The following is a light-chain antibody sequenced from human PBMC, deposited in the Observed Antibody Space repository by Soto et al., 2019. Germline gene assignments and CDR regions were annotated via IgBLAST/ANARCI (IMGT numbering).Light chain of an antibody. CDR3: QKYGTLPWT. CDR2: GAS. V-gene: IGKV3-20*01. Sequence: EIVLTQSPGTLSLSPGERATLSCRASQSVISSYLAWYQQKPGQAPRLLMYGASSRATGIPDRFSGSGSGTDFTLTISRLEPEDFAVFYCQKYGTLPWTFGQGTKVDIK. J-gene: IGKJ1*01. CDR1: QSVISSY.